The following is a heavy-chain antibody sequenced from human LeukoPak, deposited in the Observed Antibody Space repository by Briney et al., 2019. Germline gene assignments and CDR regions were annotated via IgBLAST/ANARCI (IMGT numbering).Heavy chain of an antibody. J-gene: IGHJ4*02. CDR1: GFTFSIYG. D-gene: IGHD2-21*01. V-gene: IGHV3-30*02. CDR3: TKDTGEGDF. CDR2: IGIDGSDE. Sequence: PGGSLRLSCATSGFTFSIYGMHWVRQFPGKALEWVAFIGIDGSDEEYVDSVKGRFTISRDNSKNTLYLQMKNLRLEDTAMYYCTKDTGEGDFWGQGTLVTVSS.